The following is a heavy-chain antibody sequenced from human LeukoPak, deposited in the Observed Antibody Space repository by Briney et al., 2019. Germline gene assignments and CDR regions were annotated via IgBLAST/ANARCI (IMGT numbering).Heavy chain of an antibody. CDR2: IYTSGST. CDR1: GGSISSYY. J-gene: IGHJ4*02. Sequence: PSETLSLTCTVSGGSISSYYWSWIRQPAGKGLEWIGRIYTSGSTNYNPSLKSRVTISVDTSKNQFSLKLSSVTAADTAVYYCARAPFFGSGSLPFDYWGQGTLVTVSS. D-gene: IGHD3-10*01. V-gene: IGHV4-4*07. CDR3: ARAPFFGSGSLPFDY.